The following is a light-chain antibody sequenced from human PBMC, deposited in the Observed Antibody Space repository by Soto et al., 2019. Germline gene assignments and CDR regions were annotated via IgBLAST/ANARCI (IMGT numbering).Light chain of an antibody. CDR2: AAS. Sequence: DILMTQSPSSVSASVGDRVIISCRANQDIGTRLAWYQQRPGKAPKLLIYAASSLQSGVPSRFSGSGSGTDFTLSIGGLQPEDFGTYYCQQGNSLSITFGQGTRLETK. J-gene: IGKJ5*01. V-gene: IGKV1-12*01. CDR1: QDIGTR. CDR3: QQGNSLSIT.